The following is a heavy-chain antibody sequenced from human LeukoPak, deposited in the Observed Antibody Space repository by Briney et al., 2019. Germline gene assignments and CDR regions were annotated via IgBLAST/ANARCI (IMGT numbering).Heavy chain of an antibody. J-gene: IGHJ4*02. D-gene: IGHD1-26*01. Sequence: SVKVSCKASGGTFSSYAISWVRQAPGPGLEWMGGIIPIFGTANYAQKFQGRVTSTAAKSTSTAYMELSSLRSEDTAVYSCARATDSETYSLQLDYWGQGTLVTVSS. CDR3: ARATDSETYSLQLDY. CDR2: IIPIFGTA. CDR1: GGTFSSYA. V-gene: IGHV1-69*06.